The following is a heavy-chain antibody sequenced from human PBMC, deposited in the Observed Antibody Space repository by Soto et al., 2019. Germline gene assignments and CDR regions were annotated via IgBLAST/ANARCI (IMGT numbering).Heavy chain of an antibody. CDR3: ARDPGSYYYDSSGRFDP. Sequence: ASVKVSCKASGYTLTSYGISWVGQAPGQGLEWMGGISAYNGNKNYAQKLQGRVTMTTDTSTSKAYMELRSLRSDDTAVYYCARDPGSYYYDSSGRFDPWGQGTLVTVSS. CDR1: GYTLTSYG. J-gene: IGHJ5*02. V-gene: IGHV1-18*01. CDR2: ISAYNGNK. D-gene: IGHD3-22*01.